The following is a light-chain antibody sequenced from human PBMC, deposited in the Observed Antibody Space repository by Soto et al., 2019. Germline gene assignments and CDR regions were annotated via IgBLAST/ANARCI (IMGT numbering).Light chain of an antibody. Sequence: EIVLTQSPGTLSVSPGERATLSCRASQNVSSNLAWYQQRPGQAPRLLIHGASTRATATPGRFSGSGSGTEFTLTISSLQSEDSAVYYCHQHNGWPKTFGQGTKVDIK. CDR1: QNVSSN. CDR3: HQHNGWPKT. V-gene: IGKV3-15*01. J-gene: IGKJ1*01. CDR2: GAS.